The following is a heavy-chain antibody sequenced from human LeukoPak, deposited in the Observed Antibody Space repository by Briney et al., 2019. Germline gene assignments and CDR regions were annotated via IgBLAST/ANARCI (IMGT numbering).Heavy chain of an antibody. J-gene: IGHJ4*02. Sequence: SVKVSCKASGGTFSSYAISWVRQAPGQGLEWMGRIIPIFGIANYAQKFQGRVTITADKSTSTAYVELSSLRSEDTAVYYCARDYGGNSGGYWGQGTLVTVSS. CDR1: GGTFSSYA. CDR2: IIPIFGIA. D-gene: IGHD4-23*01. CDR3: ARDYGGNSGGY. V-gene: IGHV1-69*04.